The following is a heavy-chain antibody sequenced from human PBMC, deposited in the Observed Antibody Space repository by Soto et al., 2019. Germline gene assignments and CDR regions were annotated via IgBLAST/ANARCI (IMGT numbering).Heavy chain of an antibody. V-gene: IGHV4-34*01. J-gene: IGHJ5*02. CDR2: INHSGST. CDR3: ARNYWFDP. CDR1: GGSFSGYY. D-gene: IGHD1-7*01. Sequence: SETLSLTCAVYGGSFSGYYWSWIRQPPGKGLEWIGEINHSGSTNYNPSLKSRVTISVDTSKNQFSLKLSSVTAADTAVYYCARNYWFDPWGQGTLVTVS.